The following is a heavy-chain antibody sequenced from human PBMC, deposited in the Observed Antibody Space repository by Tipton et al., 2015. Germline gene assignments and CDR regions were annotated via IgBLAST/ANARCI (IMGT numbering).Heavy chain of an antibody. J-gene: IGHJ4*02. Sequence: LRLSCAASGFTFSNYSMNWVRQPPGKGLEWIGSVHYSGSTYYNPSLKSRVTISVDTSKNQFSLKLSSVTAADTAVYYCARRFSHSSSWTFDYWGQGTLVTVSS. V-gene: IGHV4-39*01. CDR1: GFTFSNYSMN. CDR3: ARRFSHSSSWTFDY. D-gene: IGHD6-13*01. CDR2: VHYSGST.